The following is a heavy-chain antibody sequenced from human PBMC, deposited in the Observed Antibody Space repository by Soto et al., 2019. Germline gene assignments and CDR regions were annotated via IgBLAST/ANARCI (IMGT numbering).Heavy chain of an antibody. D-gene: IGHD3-10*01. Sequence: SVKVSCKASGGTFSSYAISWVRQAPGQGLEWMGGIIPISGTANYAQKFQGRVTITADESTSTAYMELSSLRSEDTAVYYCARVHTYYYGSGSFRYDAFDIWGQGTMVTVSS. J-gene: IGHJ3*02. CDR3: ARVHTYYYGSGSFRYDAFDI. V-gene: IGHV1-69*13. CDR2: IIPISGTA. CDR1: GGTFSSYA.